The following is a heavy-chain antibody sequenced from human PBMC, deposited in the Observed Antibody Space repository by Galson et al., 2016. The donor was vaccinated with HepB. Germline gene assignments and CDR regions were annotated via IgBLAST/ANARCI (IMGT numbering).Heavy chain of an antibody. CDR3: ARAETIVGVVRYYYAMDV. CDR2: TYYRSKWYS. J-gene: IGHJ6*02. CDR1: GDSVSNNTAA. V-gene: IGHV6-1*01. D-gene: IGHD3-3*01. Sequence: CAISGDSVSNNTAAWSWIRQSPSTGFEWLGRTYYRSKWYSDYTLTIDGRLTIAADTSKNQFSLQLNSVTPEDTAVYYCARAETIVGVVRYYYAMDVWGQGTTVTVSS.